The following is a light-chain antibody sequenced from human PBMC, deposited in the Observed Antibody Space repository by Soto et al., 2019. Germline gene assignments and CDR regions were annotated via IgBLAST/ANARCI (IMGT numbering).Light chain of an antibody. CDR3: CSYTGSYTVL. CDR2: DVT. CDR1: SSDVGGYNF. J-gene: IGLJ2*01. Sequence: QSALTQPRSVSGSPGQSVTISCTGTSSDVGGYNFVSWYQQHPGKVPKLMIYDVTKRPSGVPDRFSGSKSGNTASLTISGLQAEDEADYYCCSYTGSYTVLFGGGTKVTVL. V-gene: IGLV2-11*01.